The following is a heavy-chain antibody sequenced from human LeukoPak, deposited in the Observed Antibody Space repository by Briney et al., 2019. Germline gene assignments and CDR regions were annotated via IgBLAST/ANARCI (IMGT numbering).Heavy chain of an antibody. CDR3: VRDPRDTSYGNPYNWFDP. CDR1: GGSISSSSYY. V-gene: IGHV4-39*02. J-gene: IGHJ5*02. Sequence: SETLSLTCTVSGGSISSSSYYWGWIRQPPGKGLEWIGSIYYSGSTYYNPSLKSRITISVDTSKNQFSLKLSSVTAADTAVYYCVRDPRDTSYGNPYNWFDPWGQGTLVTVSS. CDR2: IYYSGST. D-gene: IGHD5-18*01.